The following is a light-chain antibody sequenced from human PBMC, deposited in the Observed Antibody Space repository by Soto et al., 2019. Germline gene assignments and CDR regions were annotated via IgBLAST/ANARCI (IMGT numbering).Light chain of an antibody. CDR3: CSYKSLSTVV. CDR1: SSDVGGYNH. CDR2: AVS. Sequence: QSVLTQPASVSGSPGQSITISCTGTSSDVGGYNHVSWYQHSPGKAPKLILFAVSERPSGVSHRFAGSKSGNTASLTISVLQDEDADDYYCCSYKSLSTVVFGGGTKLTVL. V-gene: IGLV2-14*01. J-gene: IGLJ2*01.